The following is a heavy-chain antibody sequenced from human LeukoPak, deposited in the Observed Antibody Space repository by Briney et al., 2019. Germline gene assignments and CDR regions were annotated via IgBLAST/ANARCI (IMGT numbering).Heavy chain of an antibody. J-gene: IGHJ4*02. CDR3: ARDSDSSGFYFDY. D-gene: IGHD3-22*01. V-gene: IGHV4-30-4*01. CDR2: IYYSGST. Sequence: SETLSLTCTVSGGSISSGDYYWSWIRQPPGKGLEWIGYIYYSGSTYYNPSLKSRVTISVGTSKNQFSLKLSSVTAADTAVYYCARDSDSSGFYFDYWGQGTLVTVSS. CDR1: GGSISSGDYY.